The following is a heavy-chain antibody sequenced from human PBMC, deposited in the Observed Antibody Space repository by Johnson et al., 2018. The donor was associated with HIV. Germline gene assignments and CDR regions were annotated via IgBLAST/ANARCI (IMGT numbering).Heavy chain of an antibody. CDR1: GFTFSSYG. CDR3: AKDSSFISGSSGGAFDI. Sequence: QMQLVESGGGVVQPGGSLRLSCAASGFTFSSYGMHWVRQAPGKGLEWVAFIRYDGSNKYYADSVKGRFTISRDNSKNSLYLQMNSLRAEDTALYYCAKDSSFISGSSGGAFDIWGQGTMVTVSS. D-gene: IGHD6-6*01. J-gene: IGHJ3*02. CDR2: IRYDGSNK. V-gene: IGHV3-30*02.